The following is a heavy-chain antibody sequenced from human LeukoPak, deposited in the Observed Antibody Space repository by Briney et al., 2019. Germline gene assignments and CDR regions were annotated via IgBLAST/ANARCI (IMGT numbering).Heavy chain of an antibody. J-gene: IGHJ4*02. D-gene: IGHD6-13*01. CDR3: ARHEQLATFDY. CDR2: IYYSGST. V-gene: IGHV4-30-4*01. Sequence: LQTLSLTCTVSGGSISSGDYYWSWIRQPPGKGLEWIGYIYYSGSTYYNPSLKSRVTISVDTSKNQFSLKLSSVTAADTAVYYCARHEQLATFDYWGQGTLVSVSS. CDR1: GGSISSGDYY.